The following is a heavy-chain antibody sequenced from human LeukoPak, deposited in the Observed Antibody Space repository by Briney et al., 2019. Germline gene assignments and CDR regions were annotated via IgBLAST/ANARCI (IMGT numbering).Heavy chain of an antibody. CDR3: ARAEFCSGGSCHNY. CDR1: GFTFSSYW. Sequence: GGSLRLSCAASGFTFSSYWMHWVRQAPGKGLVWVSRINSDGSSASYADSVKGRFTISRDNAKNTLYLQMNSLRAEDTAVYYCARAEFCSGGSCHNYWGQGTLVTVSS. D-gene: IGHD2-15*01. J-gene: IGHJ4*02. CDR2: INSDGSSA. V-gene: IGHV3-74*01.